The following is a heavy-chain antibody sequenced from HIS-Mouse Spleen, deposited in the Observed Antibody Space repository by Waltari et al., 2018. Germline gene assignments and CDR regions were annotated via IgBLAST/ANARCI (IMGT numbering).Heavy chain of an antibody. Sequence: QLQLQESGPGLVKPSEILSLTCTVSGGSSGSISYYWGWIRQPPGKGLEWIGSIYYSGSTYYNPSLKSRVTISVDTSKNQFSLKLSSVTAADTAVYYCARKRTASGWFDPWGQGTLVTVSS. CDR3: ARKRTASGWFDP. V-gene: IGHV4-39*01. CDR1: GGSSGSISYY. D-gene: IGHD2-21*02. CDR2: IYYSGST. J-gene: IGHJ5*02.